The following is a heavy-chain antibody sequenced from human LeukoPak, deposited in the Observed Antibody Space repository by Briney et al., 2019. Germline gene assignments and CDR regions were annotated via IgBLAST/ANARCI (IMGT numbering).Heavy chain of an antibody. V-gene: IGHV3-9*01. Sequence: PGGSLRLSCAASGFTFDDYAMHWVRQAPGKGLEWVSGISWNSGSIGYADSVKGRFTISRDNAKNSLYLQMNSLRAEDTALYYCAKSAPSSGRYGGTFDIWGQGTMVTVSS. J-gene: IGHJ3*02. CDR3: AKSAPSSGRYGGTFDI. CDR1: GFTFDDYA. D-gene: IGHD3-22*01. CDR2: ISWNSGSI.